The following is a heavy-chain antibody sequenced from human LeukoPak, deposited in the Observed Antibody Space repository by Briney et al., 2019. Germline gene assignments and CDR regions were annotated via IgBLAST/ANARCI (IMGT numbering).Heavy chain of an antibody. CDR2: VANDGNDK. Sequence: PGGSLRLSCAASGFTFNSYGMHWVRQAPGKGLEWVAVVANDGNDKRYADSVKGRFTISRDNSKNTLYLQMNSLRAEDTAVYYCAKDGTFGAATYYFDYWGQGTLVTVSS. D-gene: IGHD3-3*01. CDR1: GFTFNSYG. J-gene: IGHJ4*02. V-gene: IGHV3-30*18. CDR3: AKDGTFGAATYYFDY.